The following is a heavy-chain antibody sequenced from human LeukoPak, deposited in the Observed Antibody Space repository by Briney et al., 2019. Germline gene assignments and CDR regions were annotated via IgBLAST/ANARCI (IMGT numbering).Heavy chain of an antibody. D-gene: IGHD4-17*01. Sequence: GESLKVSCKGSGYSFTSYWIGWVRQMPGKGLEWMGIIYPGDPDTRYSPSFQGQVTISADKSISIAYLQWSSLKASDTAMYYCARRLRATVTRDVFDIWGQGTMVTVSS. CDR3: ARRLRATVTRDVFDI. J-gene: IGHJ3*02. CDR2: IYPGDPDT. CDR1: GYSFTSYW. V-gene: IGHV5-51*01.